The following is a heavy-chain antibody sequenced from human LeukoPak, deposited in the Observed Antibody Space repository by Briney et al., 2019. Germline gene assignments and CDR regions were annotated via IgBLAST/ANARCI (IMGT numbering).Heavy chain of an antibody. D-gene: IGHD3-9*01. CDR2: INPNSGGT. CDR3: ARELRYFDWLEENHYFDY. Sequence: GASVKVSCKASGYTFTGYYMHWVRQAPGQGLEWMGWINPNSGGTNYAQKFQGRVTMTRDTSISTAYMELSRLRSDDTAVYYCARELRYFDWLEENHYFDYWGQGTLVTVSS. J-gene: IGHJ4*02. CDR1: GYTFTGYY. V-gene: IGHV1-2*02.